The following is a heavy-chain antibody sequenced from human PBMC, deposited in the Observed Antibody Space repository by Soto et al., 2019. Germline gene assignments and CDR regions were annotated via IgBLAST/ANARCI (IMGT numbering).Heavy chain of an antibody. CDR2: LSARGADT. J-gene: IGHJ3*02. V-gene: IGHV3-23*01. CDR3: AKEDVFCSGGSCYPITVAFDI. D-gene: IGHD2-15*01. CDR1: GFTFSTSA. Sequence: GGSLRLSCAASGFTFSTSAMTWVRQAPGKGLEWVSTLSARGADTYYADSVRDRFTISRDDSKNTLYLQMINLRAEDTAIYYCAKEDVFCSGGSCYPITVAFDIWGQGTMVTVSS.